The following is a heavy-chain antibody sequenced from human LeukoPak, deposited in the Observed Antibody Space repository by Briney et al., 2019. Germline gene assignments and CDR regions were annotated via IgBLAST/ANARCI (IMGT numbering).Heavy chain of an antibody. V-gene: IGHV3-23*01. CDR3: AKVGMATVENTDPYYFDY. D-gene: IGHD4-23*01. CDR2: VLGIVGTT. Sequence: GGSLRLSCTASGFTFRTYAMNWVRQAPGKRLEWVSSVLGIVGTTYYADSVKGRFTVSRDISKNTVYLQMNSLRAEDTAVYYCAKVGMATVENTDPYYFDYWGQGALVTVSS. J-gene: IGHJ4*02. CDR1: GFTFRTYA.